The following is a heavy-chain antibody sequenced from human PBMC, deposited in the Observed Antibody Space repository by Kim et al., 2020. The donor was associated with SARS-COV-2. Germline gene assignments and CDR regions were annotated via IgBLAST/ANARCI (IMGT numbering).Heavy chain of an antibody. J-gene: IGHJ3*02. CDR3: AYLLLSVRPVFDI. CDR2: INHSRST. D-gene: IGHD2-2*01. CDR1: GGSFSGYY. Sequence: SETLSLTCAVYGGSFSGYYWSWIRQPPGKGLEWVGEINHSRSTNYNPSLKSRVTISVDTSRNQFSLKLSSVTAADTAVYYCAYLLLSVRPVFDIWGQGTMVTVSS. V-gene: IGHV4-34*01.